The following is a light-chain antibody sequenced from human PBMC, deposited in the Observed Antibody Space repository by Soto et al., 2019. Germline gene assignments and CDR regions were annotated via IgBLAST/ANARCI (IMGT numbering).Light chain of an antibody. Sequence: DIQMTQSPSSLSASIGDRVIITCRASQSIGTSLAWYQQKPGKAPNLLIYDASSLQSGVPFRFSGSGSGTEFTLTISSLQPDDFATYYCQQYNSYSGTFGQGTKVDIK. J-gene: IGKJ1*01. CDR1: QSIGTS. V-gene: IGKV1-5*01. CDR3: QQYNSYSGT. CDR2: DAS.